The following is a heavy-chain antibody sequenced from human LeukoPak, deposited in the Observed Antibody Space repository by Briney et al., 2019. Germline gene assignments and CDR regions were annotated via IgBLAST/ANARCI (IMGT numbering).Heavy chain of an antibody. CDR2: FDPEDGET. CDR3: ARDGGNYQSAAIYYYYYGMDV. D-gene: IGHD1-7*01. CDR1: GYTLTELS. Sequence: GASVKVSCKVSGYTLTELSMHWVRQAPGKGLEWMGGFDPEDGETIYAQKLQGRVTMTTDTSTSTAYMELRSLRSDDTAVYYCARDGGNYQSAAIYYYYYGMDVWGQGTTVTVSS. V-gene: IGHV1-24*01. J-gene: IGHJ6*02.